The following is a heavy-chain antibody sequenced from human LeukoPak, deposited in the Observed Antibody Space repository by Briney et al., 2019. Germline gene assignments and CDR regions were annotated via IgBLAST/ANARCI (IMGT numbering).Heavy chain of an antibody. V-gene: IGHV1-2*02. Sequence: GASVKFSCKASGYTFTGHYMHWVRQAPGQGLEWMGWINPNSGGTNYAQKFQGRATMTRDTSISTAYMELSRLRSDDTAVYYCARDGVVVAAQGAFDIWGQGTMVTVSS. D-gene: IGHD2-15*01. CDR1: GYTFTGHY. CDR2: INPNSGGT. CDR3: ARDGVVVAAQGAFDI. J-gene: IGHJ3*02.